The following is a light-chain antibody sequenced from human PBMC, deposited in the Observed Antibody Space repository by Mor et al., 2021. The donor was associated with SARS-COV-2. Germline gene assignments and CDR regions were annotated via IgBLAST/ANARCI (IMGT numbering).Light chain of an antibody. V-gene: IGKV3-15*01. J-gene: IGKJ4*01. CDR3: QQYNNWPPLT. CDR2: GAY. CDR1: SVSSN. Sequence: SVSSNLAWYQQKPGQAPRLLNYGAYTRATGIPARFSGSGSGTEFTLTISSLQSEDFAVYYCQQYNNWPPLTFGGGTKV.